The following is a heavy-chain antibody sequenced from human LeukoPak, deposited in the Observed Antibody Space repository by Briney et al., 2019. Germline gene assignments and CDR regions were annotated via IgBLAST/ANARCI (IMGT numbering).Heavy chain of an antibody. Sequence: PSETLSLTCTVSGGSISSSSYYWGWIRQPPGKGPEWIGSIYYSGSTYYNPSLKSRVTISVDTSKNQFSLKLSSVTAADTAVYYCARHVEDTAMAFSDYWGQGTLVTVSS. CDR2: IYYSGST. CDR1: GGSISSSSYY. V-gene: IGHV4-39*01. J-gene: IGHJ4*02. D-gene: IGHD5-18*01. CDR3: ARHVEDTAMAFSDY.